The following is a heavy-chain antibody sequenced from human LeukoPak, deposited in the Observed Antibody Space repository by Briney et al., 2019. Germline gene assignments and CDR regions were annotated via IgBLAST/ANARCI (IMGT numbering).Heavy chain of an antibody. Sequence: GGSLRLSCAASGFTFDDYGMSWVRQVPGKGLEWVSSISSSSSYIYYADSVKGRFTISRGNAKNSLYLQMNSLRAEDTAVYYCARDPGSGYEEHFDYWGQGTLVTVSS. V-gene: IGHV3-21*04. D-gene: IGHD5-12*01. CDR1: GFTFDDYG. CDR3: ARDPGSGYEEHFDY. CDR2: ISSSSSYI. J-gene: IGHJ4*02.